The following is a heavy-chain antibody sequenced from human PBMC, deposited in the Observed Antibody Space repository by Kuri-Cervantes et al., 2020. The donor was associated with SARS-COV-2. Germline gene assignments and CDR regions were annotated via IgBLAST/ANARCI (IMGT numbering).Heavy chain of an antibody. Sequence: GSLRLSCTVSGGSISSYYWSWIRQPPGKGLAWIGYIYYSGSTNYNPSLKSRVTISVDTSKNQFSLKLSSVTAADTAVYYCARELGLTTVNWFDPWGQGTLVTVSS. CDR3: ARELGLTTVNWFDP. D-gene: IGHD4-17*01. CDR2: IYYSGST. CDR1: GGSISSYY. V-gene: IGHV4-59*01. J-gene: IGHJ5*02.